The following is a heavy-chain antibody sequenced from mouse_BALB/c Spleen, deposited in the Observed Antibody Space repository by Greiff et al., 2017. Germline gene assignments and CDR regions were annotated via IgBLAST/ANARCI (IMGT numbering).Heavy chain of an antibody. V-gene: IGHV5-12-1*01. D-gene: IGHD2-4*01. CDR3: AREKGDYDGSHAMDY. CDR2: ISSGGGST. Sequence: EVKLVESGGGLVKPGGSLKLSCAASGFAFSSYDMSWVRQTPEKRLEWVAYISSGGGSTYYPDTVKGRFTISRDNAKNTLYLQMSSLKSEDTAMYYCAREKGDYDGSHAMDYWGQGTSVTVSS. J-gene: IGHJ4*01. CDR1: GFAFSSYD.